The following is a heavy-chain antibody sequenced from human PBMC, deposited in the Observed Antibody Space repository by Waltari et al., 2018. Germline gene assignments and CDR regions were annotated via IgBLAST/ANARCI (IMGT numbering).Heavy chain of an antibody. CDR1: GYTFTGYY. J-gene: IGHJ4*02. CDR2: INPNSGGT. Sequence: QVQLVQSGAEVKKPGASVKVSCKASGYTFTGYYMPWVRQAPGQGLEWMGWINPNSGGTNYAQKFQGRVTMTRDTSISTAYMELSRLRSDDTAVYYCARRSHCSSTSCFYYFDYWGQGTLVTVSS. CDR3: ARRSHCSSTSCFYYFDY. V-gene: IGHV1-2*02. D-gene: IGHD2-2*01.